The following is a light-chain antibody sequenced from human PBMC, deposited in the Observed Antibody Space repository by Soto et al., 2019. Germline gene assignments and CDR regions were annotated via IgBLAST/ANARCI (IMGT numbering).Light chain of an antibody. CDR3: QQFAGS. V-gene: IGKV3-20*01. J-gene: IGKJ4*02. CDR2: GAS. Sequence: EIVLTQSPGSLSLSPGERATLSCRASQSVSSSYLAWYQRKPGQAPRLLIYGASTRATGSPDRFSGRGSGTDFTLIISRLEPEDFAVYYCQQFAGSFGGGTKWIS. CDR1: QSVSSSY.